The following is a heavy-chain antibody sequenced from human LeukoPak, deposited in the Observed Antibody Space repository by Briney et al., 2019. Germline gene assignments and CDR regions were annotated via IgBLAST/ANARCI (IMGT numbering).Heavy chain of an antibody. V-gene: IGHV4-39*07. D-gene: IGHD1-26*01. CDR1: AGSISSSTYS. CDR3: ARFASVGVTEGFDY. J-gene: IGHJ4*02. CDR2: IYYSGST. Sequence: SETLSLTCTVSAGSISSSTYSWGWIRQPPGKGLEWIGSIYYSGSTYYNPSLKSRVTISVDTSKNQFSLRLSSVTAADTAVYYCARFASVGVTEGFDYWGQGTLVTVSS.